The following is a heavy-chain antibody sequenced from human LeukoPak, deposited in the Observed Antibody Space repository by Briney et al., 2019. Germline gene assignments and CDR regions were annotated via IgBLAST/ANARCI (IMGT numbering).Heavy chain of an antibody. CDR2: ISYSGST. CDR1: GGSISSYY. CDR3: ASGVVAAVRGGGFDY. D-gene: IGHD3-3*01. V-gene: IGHV4-59*12. Sequence: PSETLSLTCTVSGGSISSYYWSWIRQPPGKGLEWIGYISYSGSTNYNPSLKSRVTISVDKSKNQFSLKLSSVTAADTAVYYCASGVVAAVRGGGFDYWGQGTLVTVSS. J-gene: IGHJ4*02.